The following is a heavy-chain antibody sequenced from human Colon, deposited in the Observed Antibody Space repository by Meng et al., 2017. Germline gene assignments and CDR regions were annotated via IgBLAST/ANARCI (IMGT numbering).Heavy chain of an antibody. CDR2: IRSKAYGGTT. CDR1: GFTFGDYA. CDR3: TRANYYDSSGELF. D-gene: IGHD3-22*01. J-gene: IGHJ4*02. Sequence: GGSLRLSCTASGFTFGDYAMSWVRQAPGKGLGWVGFIRSKAYGGTTEYAASVKGRFTISRDDAKSIAYLQMNSLKTEDTAVYYCTRANYYDSSGELFWGQGTLVTVSS. V-gene: IGHV3-49*04.